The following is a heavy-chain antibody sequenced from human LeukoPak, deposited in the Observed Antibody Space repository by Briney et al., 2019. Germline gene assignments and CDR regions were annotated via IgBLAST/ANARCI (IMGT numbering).Heavy chain of an antibody. Sequence: GESLKISCKGSGYSFTSYCIGWVRQMPGKGLEWMGIIYPGDSDTRYSPSFQGQVTISADKSICTAYLQRSSLKASDTAMYYCARLLGRSMLSSGLYFDYWGQGTLVTVSS. D-gene: IGHD2-8*01. CDR1: GYSFTSYC. CDR3: ARLLGRSMLSSGLYFDY. CDR2: IYPGDSDT. J-gene: IGHJ4*02. V-gene: IGHV5-51*01.